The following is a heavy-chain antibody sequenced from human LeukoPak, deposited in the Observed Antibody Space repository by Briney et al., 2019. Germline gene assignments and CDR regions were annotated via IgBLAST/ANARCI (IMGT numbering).Heavy chain of an antibody. CDR2: ISWNSGSI. J-gene: IGHJ4*02. Sequence: PGGSLRLSCAASGFTFDDYAMHWVRQAPGKGLEWVSGISWNSGSIGYADSVKGRFTISRDNAKNSLYLQMNSLRAEDTAVYYCAKGLSFDSSGYYYPYYFDYWGQGTLVTVSS. D-gene: IGHD3-22*01. V-gene: IGHV3-9*01. CDR1: GFTFDDYA. CDR3: AKGLSFDSSGYYYPYYFDY.